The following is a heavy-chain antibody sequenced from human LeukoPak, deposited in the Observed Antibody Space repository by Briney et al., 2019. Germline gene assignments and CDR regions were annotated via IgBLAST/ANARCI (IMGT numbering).Heavy chain of an antibody. CDR2: IVVGSGNT. J-gene: IGHJ4*02. Sequence: GTSVKVSCKASGFTFTSSAMQWVRQARGQRLEWIGWIVVGSGNTNYAQEFQERVTITRDMSTSTVYMELSSLRSEDTAVYYCARDNTTTGPFDYWGQGTLVTVSS. D-gene: IGHD1-1*01. CDR3: ARDNTTTGPFDY. CDR1: GFTFTSSA. V-gene: IGHV1-58*02.